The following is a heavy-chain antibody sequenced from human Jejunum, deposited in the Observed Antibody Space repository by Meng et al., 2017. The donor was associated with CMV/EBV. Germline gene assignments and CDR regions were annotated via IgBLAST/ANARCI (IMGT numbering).Heavy chain of an antibody. CDR3: ARDPSATSNSGASDF. CDR1: FTFSDYW. D-gene: IGHD2-2*01. Sequence: FTFSDYWMTWIRQAPGKGLEWVAYIKRDGSDKYYVDSVKGRFTISRDNAKNSLSLQMNSLRAEDTAIYYCARDPSATSNSGASDFWGQGTLVTVSS. CDR2: IKRDGSDK. J-gene: IGHJ3*01. V-gene: IGHV3-7*01.